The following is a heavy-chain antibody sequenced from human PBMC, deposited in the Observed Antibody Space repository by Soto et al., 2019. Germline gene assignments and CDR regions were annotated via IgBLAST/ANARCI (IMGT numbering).Heavy chain of an antibody. Sequence: SVKVSCKASGYTFTSYDINWVRQATGQGLEWMGWINPNSGNTGYAQKFQGRVTMTRNTSISTAYMELSSLRSEDTAVYYCARDRVLRYFDWLLQADDAFDIWGQGTMVTVSS. J-gene: IGHJ3*02. CDR2: INPNSGNT. V-gene: IGHV1-8*01. CDR1: GYTFTSYD. D-gene: IGHD3-9*01. CDR3: ARDRVLRYFDWLLQADDAFDI.